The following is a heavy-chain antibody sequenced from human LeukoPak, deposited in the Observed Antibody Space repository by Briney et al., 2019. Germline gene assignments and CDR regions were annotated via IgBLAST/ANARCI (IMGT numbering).Heavy chain of an antibody. CDR1: GFTFSSYW. Sequence: PGGSLRPSCAASGFTFSSYWMHWVRQGPGKGLVWVSRIYSDGSRTTYADSVKGRFTISGDNAKNSLYLHMNSLRVEDTAVYYCARDKAVGPTLLDYWGQGTLVTVSS. J-gene: IGHJ4*02. CDR2: IYSDGSRT. D-gene: IGHD1-26*01. V-gene: IGHV3-74*01. CDR3: ARDKAVGPTLLDY.